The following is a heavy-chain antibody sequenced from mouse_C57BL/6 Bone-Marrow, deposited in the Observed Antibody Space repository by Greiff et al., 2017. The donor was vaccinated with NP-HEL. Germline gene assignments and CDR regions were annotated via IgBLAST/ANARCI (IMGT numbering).Heavy chain of an antibody. D-gene: IGHD1-1*01. Sequence: VQLQESGPELVKPGASVKISCKASGYSFTGYYMHWVKQSHGNILDWIGYIYPYNGVSSYNQKFKGKATLTVDKSSSTAYMELRSLTSEDSAVYYCARPYYGSTDWYFDVWGTGTTVTVSS. CDR3: ARPYYGSTDWYFDV. CDR2: IYPYNGVS. V-gene: IGHV1-31*01. CDR1: GYSFTGYY. J-gene: IGHJ1*03.